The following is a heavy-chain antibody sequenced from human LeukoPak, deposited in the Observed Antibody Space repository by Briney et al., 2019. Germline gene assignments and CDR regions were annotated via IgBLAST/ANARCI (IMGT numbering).Heavy chain of an antibody. Sequence: GGSLRLSCAASGFTFSSYWMSWVRQAPGKGLEWVANIKQDGSEKYYVDSVKGRFTISRDNAKNSLYLQMNSLRAEDTAVYYCARDENLGGSSVRQPGYYFDYWGQGTLVTVSS. CDR2: IKQDGSEK. V-gene: IGHV3-7*01. J-gene: IGHJ4*02. CDR3: ARDENLGGSSVRQPGYYFDY. CDR1: GFTFSSYW. D-gene: IGHD1-14*01.